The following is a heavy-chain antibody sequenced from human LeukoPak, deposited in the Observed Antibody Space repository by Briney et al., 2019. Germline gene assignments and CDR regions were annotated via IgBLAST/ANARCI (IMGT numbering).Heavy chain of an antibody. Sequence: GGSLRLSCAASGFTFSSYAMSWVRQAPGKGLEWVSTVTSGDNTLYADSVKGHFTISRDNSKNTIYLQMSSLRAEDTAVYYCAKRGAYSNNWSISLDYWGQGTLVTVSS. CDR3: AKRGAYSNNWSISLDY. CDR2: VTSGDNT. D-gene: IGHD6-13*01. J-gene: IGHJ4*02. CDR1: GFTFSSYA. V-gene: IGHV3-23*01.